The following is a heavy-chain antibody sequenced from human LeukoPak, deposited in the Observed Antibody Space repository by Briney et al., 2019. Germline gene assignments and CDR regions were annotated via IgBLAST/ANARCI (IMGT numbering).Heavy chain of an antibody. CDR2: INPKSGGT. CDR3: ARQSPAFLDY. CDR1: GYTFTGYY. J-gene: IGHJ4*02. V-gene: IGHV1-2*02. Sequence: ASVKVSCKASGYTFTGYYMHWVRQAPGQGLEWMGWINPKSGGTKYAQKFQGRVTMTRDTSISTAYMELSSLRSEDTAVYYCARQSPAFLDYWGQGTLVTVSS.